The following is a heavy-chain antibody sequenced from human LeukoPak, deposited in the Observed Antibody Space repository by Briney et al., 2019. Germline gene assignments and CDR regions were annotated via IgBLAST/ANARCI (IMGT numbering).Heavy chain of an antibody. CDR2: INHSGST. Sequence: SETLSLTCTVSGGSISSYYWSWIRQPPGKGLEWIGEINHSGSTNYNPSLKSRVTISVDTSKNQFSLKLSSVTAADTAVYYCARGDVFSITMDYFDYWGQGTLVTVSS. CDR1: GGSISSYY. D-gene: IGHD3-10*01. J-gene: IGHJ4*02. CDR3: ARGDVFSITMDYFDY. V-gene: IGHV4-34*01.